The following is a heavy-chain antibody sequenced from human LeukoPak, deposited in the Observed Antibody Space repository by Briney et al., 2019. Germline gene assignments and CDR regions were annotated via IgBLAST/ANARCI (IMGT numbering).Heavy chain of an antibody. CDR1: GFTFSSYA. CDR3: ARGGSSGWYYFDY. CDR2: ISYDGSNK. J-gene: IGHJ4*02. Sequence: GGSLRLSCAASGFTFSSYAMHWVRQAPGKGRGWVAVISYDGSNKYYADSVKGRFTISRDNSKNTLYLQMNSLRAEDTAVYYCARGGSSGWYYFDYWGQGTLVTVSS. D-gene: IGHD6-19*01. V-gene: IGHV3-30*04.